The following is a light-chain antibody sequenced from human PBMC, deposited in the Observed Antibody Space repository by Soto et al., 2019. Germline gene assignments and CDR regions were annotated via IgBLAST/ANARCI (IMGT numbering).Light chain of an antibody. Sequence: VLTQPPSVSAAPGQKVTISCSGSSSNIGKNYVSWYQQVPGTAPKLPIYEDNKRRSGIPDRFSGSKSGTSATLGITGLQTGDEADYYCGAWDSRLSVFVFGTGTKVTVL. V-gene: IGLV1-51*02. CDR2: EDN. J-gene: IGLJ1*01. CDR1: SSNIGKNY. CDR3: GAWDSRLSVFV.